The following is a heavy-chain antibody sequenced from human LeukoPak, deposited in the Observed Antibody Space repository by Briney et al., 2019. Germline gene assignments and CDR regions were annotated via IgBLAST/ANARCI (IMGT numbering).Heavy chain of an antibody. V-gene: IGHV3-23*01. CDR3: AKEASWTYDSSGLFDY. Sequence: QPGGSLRLSCAASGLTFSSYAMSWVRQAPGKGLEWVSAISGSGGSTYYGASVKGRFTISRENSKNTLYLQMNSLRAEDTAVYYCAKEASWTYDSSGLFDYWGQGNLVTVSS. CDR2: ISGSGGST. J-gene: IGHJ4*02. CDR1: GLTFSSYA. D-gene: IGHD3-22*01.